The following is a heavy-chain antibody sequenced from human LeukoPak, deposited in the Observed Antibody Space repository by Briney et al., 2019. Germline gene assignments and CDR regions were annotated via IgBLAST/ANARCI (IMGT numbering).Heavy chain of an antibody. Sequence: GESLKISCKASGYSFTTYCIGWVRHMPGKGLEWMGIIYPGDSDARYSPSFQGQVTISADKSINTAYLQWSSLKASDTAMYYCARHGSGTYYIPPNWFDPWGQGTLVTVSS. D-gene: IGHD3-10*01. CDR3: ARHGSGTYYIPPNWFDP. V-gene: IGHV5-51*01. CDR2: IYPGDSDA. J-gene: IGHJ5*02. CDR1: GYSFTTYC.